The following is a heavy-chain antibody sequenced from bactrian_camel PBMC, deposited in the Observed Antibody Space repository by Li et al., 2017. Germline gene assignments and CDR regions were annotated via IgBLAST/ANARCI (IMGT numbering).Heavy chain of an antibody. Sequence: HVQLVESGGGTVEAGGALRLSCRGPGSIFDDLDMGWYRQAPGKEREGVAAIDRDGDTNHIDAVKGRFTISKDTAKNVLYLQMNSLKSADTAMYYCAADLRAGGALARLTPAYKYQGQGTQVTVS. CDR1: GSIFDDLD. J-gene: IGHJ4*01. D-gene: IGHD4*01. V-gene: IGHV3S53*01. CDR2: IDRDGDT.